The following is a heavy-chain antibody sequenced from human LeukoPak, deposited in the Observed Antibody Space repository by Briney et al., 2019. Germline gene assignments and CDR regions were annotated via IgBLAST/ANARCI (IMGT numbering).Heavy chain of an antibody. CDR2: ISSSGSNT. J-gene: IGHJ5*02. CDR1: EFTYG. D-gene: IGHD3-3*01. V-gene: IGHV3-23*01. CDR3: AKSPVLRFSDDP. Sequence: PGGSLRLSCAASEFTYGMNWVRQAPGKGLECVSAISSSGSNTYYADSVKGRFTISRDNSKNTLYLQMNSLRAEDTAVYYCAKSPVLRFSDDPWGQGTLVTVSS.